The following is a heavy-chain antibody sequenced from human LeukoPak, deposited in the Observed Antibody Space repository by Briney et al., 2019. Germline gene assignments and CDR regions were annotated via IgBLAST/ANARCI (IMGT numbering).Heavy chain of an antibody. Sequence: PSETLSLTCTVSGGSISSYYWSWIRQPAGKGLEWIGRIHTSGSTNYNPSLKSRVTMSVDTSKNQFSLKLSSVTAADTAVYYCARDSGTSCLNWFDPWGQGTLVTVSS. CDR3: ARDSGTSCLNWFDP. V-gene: IGHV4-4*07. J-gene: IGHJ5*02. CDR1: GGSISSYY. CDR2: IHTSGST. D-gene: IGHD2-2*01.